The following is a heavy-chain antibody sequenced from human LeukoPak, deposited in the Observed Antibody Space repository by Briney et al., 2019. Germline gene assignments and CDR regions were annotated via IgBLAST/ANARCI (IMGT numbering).Heavy chain of an antibody. CDR2: MYHGGST. V-gene: IGHV4-30-2*01. CDR3: AGTNDFGDYVGA. Sequence: PSETLSLTCAVSGGSISRSDYSWSWIRQPPGKGLEWIGYMYHGGSTYYNPSLSSRVIISADRSKNQFSLRLSSVTAADTAVYYCAGTNDFGDYVGAWGQGTQVTVSS. J-gene: IGHJ5*02. CDR1: GGSISRSDYS. D-gene: IGHD4-17*01.